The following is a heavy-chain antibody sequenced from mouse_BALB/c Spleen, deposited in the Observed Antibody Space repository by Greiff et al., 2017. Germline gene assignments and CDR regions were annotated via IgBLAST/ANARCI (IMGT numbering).Heavy chain of an antibody. V-gene: IGHV5-6-4*01. CDR3: TRDYYGYDDAMDY. D-gene: IGHD2-2*01. J-gene: IGHJ4*01. Sequence: EVHLVESGGGLVKPGGSLKLSCAASGFTFSSYTMSWVRQTPEKRLEWVATISSGGSYTYYPDSVKGRFTISRDNAKNTLYLQMSSLKSEDTAMYYCTRDYYGYDDAMDYWGQGTSVTVSS. CDR2: ISSGGSYT. CDR1: GFTFSSYT.